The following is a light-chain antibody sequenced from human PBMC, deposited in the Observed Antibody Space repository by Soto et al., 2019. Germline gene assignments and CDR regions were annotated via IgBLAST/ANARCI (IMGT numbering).Light chain of an antibody. CDR1: QSVSSSH. J-gene: IGKJ2*01. CDR2: GAS. CDR3: HNCGSSLSYT. V-gene: IGKV3-20*01. Sequence: EIVLTQSPGTLSSSPGERATLSCRASQSVSSSHLAWYQQIPSQAPRLLIYGASSRATGIPDRLSGRGSGTDFTHTISGQEPADFSVSYCHNCGSSLSYTFGQGTVLEIK.